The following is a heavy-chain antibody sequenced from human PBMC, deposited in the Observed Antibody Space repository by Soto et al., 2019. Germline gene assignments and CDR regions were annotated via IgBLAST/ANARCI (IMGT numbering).Heavy chain of an antibody. CDR2: ISYAGNNE. J-gene: IGHJ3*02. Sequence: GGSLRLSCAASGFTFSNFGIHWVRQAPGKGLEWVAVISYAGNNEWYADSVRGRFTISRDNSNNTLYLQMNSLRAGDTAVYYCAKDRDHYDSSDAFDIWGQGTMVTVSS. D-gene: IGHD3-22*01. CDR1: GFTFSNFG. V-gene: IGHV3-30*18. CDR3: AKDRDHYDSSDAFDI.